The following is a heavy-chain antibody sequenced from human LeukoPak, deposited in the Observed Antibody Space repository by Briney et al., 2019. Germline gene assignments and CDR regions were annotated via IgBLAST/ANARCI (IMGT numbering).Heavy chain of an antibody. J-gene: IGHJ6*03. CDR1: GFTFNSHW. Sequence: GGSLRLSCAASGFTFNSHWMNWVRQAPGKGLDWVANIMQDGSEKYYLDSVEGRFTISRDNAKNSLYLQMNSLRADDTAVYYCARIGTEDYYMDVWGKGTTVTVSS. D-gene: IGHD1-7*01. CDR3: ARIGTEDYYMDV. CDR2: IMQDGSEK. V-gene: IGHV3-7*01.